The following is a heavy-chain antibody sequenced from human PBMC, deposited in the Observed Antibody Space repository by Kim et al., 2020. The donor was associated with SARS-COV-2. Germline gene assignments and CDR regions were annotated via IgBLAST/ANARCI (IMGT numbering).Heavy chain of an antibody. J-gene: IGHJ6*02. V-gene: IGHV3-23*01. CDR1: GFTFSDYA. Sequence: GGSLRLSCAASGFTFSDYAVSWVRQAPGKGLEWVSSIGGDSTHIFYADSVKGRFTISRDNSKNTLYLQMNSLRAEDTAVYYCAKDTGTYVCMDVWGQGTTLTFSS. CDR2: IGGDSTHI. CDR3: AKDTGTYVCMDV. D-gene: IGHD1-26*01.